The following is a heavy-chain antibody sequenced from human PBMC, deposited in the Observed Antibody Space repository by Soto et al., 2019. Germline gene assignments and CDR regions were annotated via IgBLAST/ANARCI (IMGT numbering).Heavy chain of an antibody. D-gene: IGHD3-22*01. CDR1: GYTFTSYG. J-gene: IGHJ4*02. CDR3: ARGGRITMIVVVIDLDY. Sequence: GASVKVSCKASGYTFTSYGISWVRQAPGQGLEWMGWISAYNGNTNYAQKFQGWVTMTRDTSISTAYMELSRLRSDDTAVYYCARGGRITMIVVVIDLDYWGQGTLVTVS. V-gene: IGHV1-18*01. CDR2: ISAYNGNT.